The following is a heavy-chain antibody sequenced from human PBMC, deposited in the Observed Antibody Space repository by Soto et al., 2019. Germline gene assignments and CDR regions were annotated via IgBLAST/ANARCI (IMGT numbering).Heavy chain of an antibody. D-gene: IGHD3-9*01. CDR3: ARLLGNYDILTGYFNWFDP. CDR1: GGSISSYY. J-gene: IGHJ5*02. CDR2: IYYSGST. V-gene: IGHV4-59*08. Sequence: SETLSLTCTVSGGSISSYYWSWIRQPPGKGLEWIGYIYYSGSTSYNPSLKSRVTISVDTSKNQCSLKLSSVTAADTAVYYCARLLGNYDILTGYFNWFDPWGQGTLVTVSS.